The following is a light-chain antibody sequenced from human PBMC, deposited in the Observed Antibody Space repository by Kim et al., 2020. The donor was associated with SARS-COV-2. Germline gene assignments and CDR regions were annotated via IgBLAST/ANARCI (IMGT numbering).Light chain of an antibody. CDR2: AAS. V-gene: IGKV1-39*01. CDR1: QTILTY. CDR3: QQSYTPPYT. Sequence: DIQMTQSPSSLSAPVGDTVNITCLASQTILTYLNWYQQKSGTAPKLLIYAASGLHTGVPSRFTGSGSGTHFTLSIGSLQPEDFALYYCQQSYTPPYTFVQGTKLEI. J-gene: IGKJ2*01.